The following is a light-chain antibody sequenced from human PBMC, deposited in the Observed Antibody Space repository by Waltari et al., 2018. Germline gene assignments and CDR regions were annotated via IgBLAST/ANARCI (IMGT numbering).Light chain of an antibody. CDR1: SSDVGGYNY. CDR2: DVS. V-gene: IGLV2-11*01. Sequence: QSALTQPRPVSGSPGQSVTISCTGTSSDVGGYNYVSWYQHHPGKAPKLIIYDVSTRPSGVPNRVSRSKSGNTASLTISGLQAEDEADYYCCSYAGSYTFVVFGGGTKVTVL. CDR3: CSYAGSYTFVV. J-gene: IGLJ2*01.